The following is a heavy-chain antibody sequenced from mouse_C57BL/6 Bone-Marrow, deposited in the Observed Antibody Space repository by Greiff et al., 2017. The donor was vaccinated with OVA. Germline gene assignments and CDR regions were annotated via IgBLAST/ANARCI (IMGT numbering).Heavy chain of an antibody. V-gene: IGHV1-26*01. Sequence: EVQLQQSGPELVKPGASVKISCKASGYTFTDYYMNWVKQSHGKSLEWIGDINPNNGGTSYNQKFKGKATLTVDKSSSTAYMELSSLTSEDSAVYYCARKGYGRFADWGKGTLVTVSA. CDR3: ARKGYGRFAD. J-gene: IGHJ3*01. CDR1: GYTFTDYY. CDR2: INPNNGGT. D-gene: IGHD2-2*01.